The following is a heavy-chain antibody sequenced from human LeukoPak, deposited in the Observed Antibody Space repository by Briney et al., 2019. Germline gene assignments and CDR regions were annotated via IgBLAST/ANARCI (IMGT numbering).Heavy chain of an antibody. CDR2: ISAYNGNT. J-gene: IGHJ5*02. Sequence: GASVKVSCKASGYTFTSYGISWVRQAPGQGLEWMGWISAYNGNTNYAQKLQGRVTMTTDTSTSTAYMELSSLRSEDTAVYYCARDVKYRGWWFDPWGQGTLVTVSS. CDR1: GYTFTSYG. D-gene: IGHD2-2*01. CDR3: ARDVKYRGWWFDP. V-gene: IGHV1-18*01.